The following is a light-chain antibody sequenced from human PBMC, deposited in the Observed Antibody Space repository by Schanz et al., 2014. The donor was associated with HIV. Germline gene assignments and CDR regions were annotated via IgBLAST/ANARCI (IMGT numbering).Light chain of an antibody. CDR1: SSDVGGYDF. CDR3: SSYTTSSTLV. J-gene: IGLJ2*01. Sequence: QSALTQPASVSGSPGQSITISCTGTSSDVGGYDFVSWYQQHPGKAPKLMIYDVTYRPSGISNRFSGSKSGYTASLTISGLQADDEADYYCSSYTTSSTLVLGGGTKLTVL. CDR2: DVT. V-gene: IGLV2-14*01.